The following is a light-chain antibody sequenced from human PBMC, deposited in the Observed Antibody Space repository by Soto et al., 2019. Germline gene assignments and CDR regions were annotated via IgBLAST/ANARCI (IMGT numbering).Light chain of an antibody. J-gene: IGLJ2*01. CDR2: AVT. CDR3: SSYTTSSTLVL. CDR1: SSDIGGFPY. V-gene: IGLV2-14*03. Sequence: QSALTQPASVSGSPGQSIAISCTGTSSDIGGFPYVSWYQHHPGKAPKLMIYAVTNRPSGVSTRFSGSKSGNTASLTISGVQAEDEADYYCSSYTTSSTLVLFGRGTKLTVL.